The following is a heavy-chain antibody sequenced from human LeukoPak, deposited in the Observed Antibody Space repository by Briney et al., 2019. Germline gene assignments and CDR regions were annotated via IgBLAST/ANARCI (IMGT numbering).Heavy chain of an antibody. CDR1: GFTFSSYA. V-gene: IGHV3-23*01. J-gene: IGHJ5*01. CDR2: ISGSGAST. D-gene: IGHD2-15*01. CDR3: AKGRPVEVVAAFNS. Sequence: GGSLRLSCAASGFTFSSYAMSWVRQAPGKGLEWVSEISGSGASTYYADSVKGRFTISRDNSKNTLYLQMNSLRDGDTAVYYCAKGRPVEVVAAFNSWGKGTVVTVFS.